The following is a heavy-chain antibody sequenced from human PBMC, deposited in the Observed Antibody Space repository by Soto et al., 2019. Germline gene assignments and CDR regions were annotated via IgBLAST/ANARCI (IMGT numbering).Heavy chain of an antibody. J-gene: IGHJ4*02. Sequence: ELQLVKSGAGVKKPGEFLKISCKGSGYNFANYWIGWGRQMPGKGLEWMGIIYPGNSDTRYSPSFQGQVTISADTSISTAYLEWSSLKASDTAIYYCARHVYYDVLKKNYWGQGTLVTVSS. D-gene: IGHD3-9*01. CDR2: IYPGNSDT. V-gene: IGHV5-51*01. CDR3: ARHVYYDVLKKNY. CDR1: GYNFANYW.